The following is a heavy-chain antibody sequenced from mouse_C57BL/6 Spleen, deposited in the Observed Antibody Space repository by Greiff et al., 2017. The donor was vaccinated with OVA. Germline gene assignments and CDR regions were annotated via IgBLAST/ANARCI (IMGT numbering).Heavy chain of an antibody. V-gene: IGHV10-3*01. CDR3: MRDGRLYGNLDY. Sequence: EVHLVESGGGLVQPKGSLKLSCAASGFTFNTYAMHWVRQAPGQGLEWVARIRSKSSNYATYYADPVKDRFTISRDDSQSMLYLQMNNLKTEDTAMYYCMRDGRLYGNLDYWGQGTTLTVSS. D-gene: IGHD2-1*01. CDR1: GFTFNTYA. CDR2: IRSKSSNYAT. J-gene: IGHJ2*01.